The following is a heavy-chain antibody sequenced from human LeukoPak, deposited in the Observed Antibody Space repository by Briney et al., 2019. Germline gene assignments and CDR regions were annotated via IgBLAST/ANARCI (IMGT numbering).Heavy chain of an antibody. CDR3: AGGSISWGTFYYYFDS. J-gene: IGHJ4*01. V-gene: IGHV4-59*01. Sequence: SETLSLTCTVSGDSMSNYYWTWIRQPPGKGLEWIRYMYDSGYTSYSPSLKSRLTMSLDTSKNQFSLKLRSVTAADTAMYFCAGGSISWGTFYYYFDSWGHGTLVTVSS. CDR2: MYDSGYT. CDR1: GDSMSNYY. D-gene: IGHD3-10*01.